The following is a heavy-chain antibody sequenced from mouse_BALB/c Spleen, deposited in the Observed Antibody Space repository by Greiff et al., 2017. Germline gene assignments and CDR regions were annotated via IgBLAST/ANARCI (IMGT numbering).Heavy chain of an antibody. CDR3: TKSGGGAWFAY. D-gene: IGHD3-1*01. J-gene: IGHJ3*01. CDR2: IYPGSGST. Sequence: LQQPGSELVRPGASVKLSCKASGYTFTSYWMHWVKQRPGQGLEWIGNIYPGSGSTNYDEKFKSKATLTVDTSSSTAYMQLSSLTSEDSAVYYCTKSGGGAWFAYWGQGTLVTVSA. CDR1: GYTFTSYW. V-gene: IGHV1S22*01.